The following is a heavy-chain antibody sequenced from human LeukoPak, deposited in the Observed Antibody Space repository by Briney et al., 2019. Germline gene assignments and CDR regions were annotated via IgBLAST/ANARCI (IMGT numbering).Heavy chain of an antibody. J-gene: IGHJ4*02. V-gene: IGHV1-69*06. Sequence: GASVKVSCKASGYTFTGNYMHWVRQAPGQGLEWMGGIIPIFGTANYAQKFQGRVTITADKSTSTAYMELSSLRSEDTAVYYCAREPLGNYYYGSEQINYFDYWGQGTLVTVSS. CDR3: AREPLGNYYYGSEQINYFDY. D-gene: IGHD3-10*01. CDR1: GYTFTGNY. CDR2: IIPIFGTA.